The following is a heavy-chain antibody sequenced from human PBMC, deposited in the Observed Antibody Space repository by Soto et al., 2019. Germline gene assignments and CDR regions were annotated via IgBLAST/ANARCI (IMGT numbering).Heavy chain of an antibody. J-gene: IGHJ3*02. CDR1: GYTFTSYD. D-gene: IGHD4-4*01. V-gene: IGHV1-8*01. CDR2: MNPTSATT. Sequence: QVQLVQSGAEVKKPGASVKVSCKASGYTFTSYDVNWVRQATGQGLEWMGWMNPTSATTGHGQNFQGRVTMTRDTSISTAYMELSSLRSEDTAVYYCARRSNYHSFDIWGRGTMVTVSS. CDR3: ARRSNYHSFDI.